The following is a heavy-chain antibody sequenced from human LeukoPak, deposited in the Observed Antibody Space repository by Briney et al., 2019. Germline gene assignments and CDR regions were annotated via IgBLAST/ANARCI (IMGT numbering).Heavy chain of an antibody. CDR3: ARDLYYYDSSGYGMTFDI. V-gene: IGHV1-69*04. D-gene: IGHD3-22*01. CDR2: RMPILGIA. J-gene: IGHJ3*02. Sequence: GASGKVSGKAAGRTVTSYAIIWGRRAPGQGVEGRGGRMPILGIANYAQKFQGRVTITADKSTSTAYMELSSLRSEDTAVYYCARDLYYYDSSGYGMTFDIWGQGTMVTVSS. CDR1: GRTVTSYA.